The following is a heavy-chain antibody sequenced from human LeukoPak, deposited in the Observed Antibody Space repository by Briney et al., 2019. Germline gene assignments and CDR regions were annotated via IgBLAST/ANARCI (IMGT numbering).Heavy chain of an antibody. CDR3: ARDHGGYDDAFDI. CDR2: IKQDGSEK. D-gene: IGHD5-12*01. CDR1: GFTFSSYW. V-gene: IGHV3-7*03. J-gene: IGHJ3*02. Sequence: GGSLRLSCAASGFTFSSYWMSWVRQAPGKGLEWVANIKQDGSEKYYVDSVKGRFTISRDNAKNSLYLQMNSLRAEDTAVYYCARDHGGYDDAFDIWGQGTMVTVSS.